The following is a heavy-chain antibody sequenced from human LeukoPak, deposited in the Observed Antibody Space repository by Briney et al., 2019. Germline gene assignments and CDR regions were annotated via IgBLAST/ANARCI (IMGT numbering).Heavy chain of an antibody. V-gene: IGHV1-18*01. CDR1: GYTFTSYA. J-gene: IGHJ3*02. CDR2: ISAYNGNT. Sequence: GASVKVSCKASGYTFTSYAMHWVRQAPGQRLEWMGWISAYNGNTNYAQKLQGRVTMTTDTSTSTAYMELRSLRSDDTAVYYCATHYGSGSYHTPHDAFDIWGQGTMVTVSS. CDR3: ATHYGSGSYHTPHDAFDI. D-gene: IGHD3-10*01.